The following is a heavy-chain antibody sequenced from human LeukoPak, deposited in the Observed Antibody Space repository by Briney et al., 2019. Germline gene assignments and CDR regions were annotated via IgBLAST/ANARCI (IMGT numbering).Heavy chain of an antibody. CDR3: ARDKEGPDSSGYYYVGAFDI. CDR2: IKQDGSEK. V-gene: IGHV3-7*01. J-gene: IGHJ3*02. D-gene: IGHD3-22*01. Sequence: PGGSLRLSCGASGFTFSSYGMHWVRQAPGKGLEWVANIKQDGSEKYYVDSVKGRFTISRDNAKNSLYLQMNSLRAEDTAVYYCARDKEGPDSSGYYYVGAFDIWGQGTMVTVSS. CDR1: GFTFSSYG.